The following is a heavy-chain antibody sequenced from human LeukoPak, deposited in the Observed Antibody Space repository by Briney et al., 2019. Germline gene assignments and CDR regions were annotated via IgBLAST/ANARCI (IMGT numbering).Heavy chain of an antibody. J-gene: IGHJ4*02. Sequence: ASVKVSCKVSGYTFTGYYMHWVRQAPGQGLEWMGWINPNSGGTNYAQKFQGRVTMTRDTSVSTAYMELSRLRSDDTAVYYCARERYYYDSSGAFDYWGQGTLVTVSS. V-gene: IGHV1-2*02. CDR1: GYTFTGYY. CDR3: ARERYYYDSSGAFDY. CDR2: INPNSGGT. D-gene: IGHD3-22*01.